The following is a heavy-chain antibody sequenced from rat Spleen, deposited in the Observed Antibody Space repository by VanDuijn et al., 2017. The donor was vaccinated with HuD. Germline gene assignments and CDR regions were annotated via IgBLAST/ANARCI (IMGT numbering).Heavy chain of an antibody. V-gene: IGHV10-5*01. CDR3: TAEGLQH. CDR2: MRTKPYNYAT. D-gene: IGHD3-4*01. Sequence: VRLKESGPGLVQPSQTLSLTCTVSGFSLTSYNVHWVRQPPGKGLEWVARMRTKPYNYATYYADSVKGRFTISRDDSKSMVYLQMDNLKTEDTAMYYCTAEGLQHWGQGVMVTVSS. CDR1: GFSLTSYN. J-gene: IGHJ2*01.